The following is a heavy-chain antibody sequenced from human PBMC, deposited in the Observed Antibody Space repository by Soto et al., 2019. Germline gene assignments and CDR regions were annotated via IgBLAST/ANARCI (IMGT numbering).Heavy chain of an antibody. V-gene: IGHV3-48*03. D-gene: IGHD2-21*02. CDR2: ISRGGGSI. CDR1: GFTFSNYD. CDR3: AREVTADAFDI. J-gene: IGHJ3*02. Sequence: LRLSCAASGFTFSNYDMNWVRQAPGTGPEWVSYISRGGGSISYADSLKGRFTISRDNARNSLYLQMNSLRAEDTAVYYCAREVTADAFDIWGQGTMVTVSS.